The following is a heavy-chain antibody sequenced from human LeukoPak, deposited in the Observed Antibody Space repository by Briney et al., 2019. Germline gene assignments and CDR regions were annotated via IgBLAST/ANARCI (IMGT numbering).Heavy chain of an antibody. CDR1: GGSISSGAYY. CDR3: ARDRGSSGWFDP. V-gene: IGHV4-30-4*08. D-gene: IGHD6-6*01. J-gene: IGHJ5*02. Sequence: KPSETLSLTCTVSGGSISSGAYYWSWIRQPQGKGLEWIGYIYYSGSTYYNPSLKSRVTISVDTSKNQFSLKLSSVTAADTAVYYCARDRGSSGWFDPWGQGTLVTVSS. CDR2: IYYSGST.